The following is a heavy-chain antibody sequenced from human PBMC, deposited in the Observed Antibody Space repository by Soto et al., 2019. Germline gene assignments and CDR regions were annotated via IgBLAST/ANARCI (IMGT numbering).Heavy chain of an antibody. Sequence: QVHLVQSGAEVKKPGASVKVSCKGSGYTFTSYGITWVRQAPGQGLEWMGWISAHNGNTGYAQKLQGRVTVARDTSPSTACMELRSLRSDDTAVYYCGRGRYGEYWGQGALVTVSS. CDR1: GYTFTSYG. D-gene: IGHD3-10*01. CDR3: GRGRYGEY. J-gene: IGHJ4*02. CDR2: ISAHNGNT. V-gene: IGHV1-18*01.